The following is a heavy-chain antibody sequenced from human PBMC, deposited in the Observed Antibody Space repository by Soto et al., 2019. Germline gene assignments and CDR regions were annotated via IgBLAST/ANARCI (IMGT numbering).Heavy chain of an antibody. CDR2: IRGTDGTT. D-gene: IGHD1-26*01. CDR1: GFTFSDYA. Sequence: GGSLRLSCAASGFTFSDYAMSWVRQAPGKGLEWVSTIRGTDGTTYYADSVKGRFTISRDNSKNTLYLQMNSLRAEDAAIYYCARKGGSFYGPFDYWGQGTMVTVSS. V-gene: IGHV3-23*01. J-gene: IGHJ4*02. CDR3: ARKGGSFYGPFDY.